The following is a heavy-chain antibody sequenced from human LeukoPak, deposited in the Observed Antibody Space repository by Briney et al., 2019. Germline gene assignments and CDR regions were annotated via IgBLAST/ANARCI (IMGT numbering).Heavy chain of an antibody. CDR3: VREGGGDRGRAFDM. D-gene: IGHD2-21*02. V-gene: IGHV1-46*01. CDR2: INPNGGST. Sequence: ASVKVSCKASGDSFTSYFIHWVRQAPRQGLEWMGIINPNGGSTGYAQKFQGRVSMSRDTSTSTVYMELSSLRSEDTAVYYCVREGGGDRGRAFDMWGQGTMVTVSS. J-gene: IGHJ3*02. CDR1: GDSFTSYF.